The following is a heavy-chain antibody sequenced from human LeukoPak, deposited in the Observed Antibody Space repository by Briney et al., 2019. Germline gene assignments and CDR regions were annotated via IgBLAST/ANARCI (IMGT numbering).Heavy chain of an antibody. V-gene: IGHV3-21*01. CDR2: ISSSSSYI. J-gene: IGHJ4*02. Sequence: PGGSLRLSCAVSGFTFSNAWMSWVRQAPGKGLEWVSSISSSSSYIYYADSVKGRFTISRDNAKNSLCLQMNSLRAEDTAVYYCARAASLTSPPDYWGQGTLVTVSS. CDR1: GFTFSNAW. D-gene: IGHD6-6*01. CDR3: ARAASLTSPPDY.